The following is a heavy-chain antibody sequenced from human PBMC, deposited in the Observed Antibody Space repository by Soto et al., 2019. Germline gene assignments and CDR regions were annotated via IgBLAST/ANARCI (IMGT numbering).Heavy chain of an antibody. CDR1: GYTFTNYG. D-gene: IGHD3-3*01. CDR2: ISDYNGNT. V-gene: IGHV1-18*01. Sequence: VQLVQSGAEVKKPGASVKVSCKTSGYTFTNYGISWVRQAPGQGLEWMGWISDYNGNTNYAQRFQGRVTMTTDTSTSTAYMELRSLKSDDTAVYYCVRDYDFWRSVGWFDPWGQGTLVTVSS. CDR3: VRDYDFWRSVGWFDP. J-gene: IGHJ5*02.